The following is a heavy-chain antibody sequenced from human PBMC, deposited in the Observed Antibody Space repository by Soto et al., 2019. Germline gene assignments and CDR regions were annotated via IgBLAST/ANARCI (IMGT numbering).Heavy chain of an antibody. J-gene: IGHJ3*02. CDR1: GITSSNPW. CDR2: IRSKTNGGTT. V-gene: IGHV3-15*01. Sequence: EVQLVESGGGLVEPGGSLRLSCAASGITSSNPWMNWVRKPPGKGLRYIGRIRSKTNGGTTEYAAPVEGRFTVSRDDSKNTLYLQMSGLKTEDTAVYYCTTTRPGTNVFDNWGQGTLVTVSS. CDR3: TTTRPGTNVFDN. D-gene: IGHD6-13*01.